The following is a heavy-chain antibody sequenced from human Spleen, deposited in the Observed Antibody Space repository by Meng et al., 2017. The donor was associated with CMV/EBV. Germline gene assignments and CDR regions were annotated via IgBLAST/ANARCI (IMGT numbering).Heavy chain of an antibody. J-gene: IGHJ5*02. CDR1: GYTFTNYY. CDR2: INPGPGST. D-gene: IGHD4-11*01. V-gene: IGHV1-46*01. CDR3: ARGYDYTNYNWFDP. Sequence: ASGYTFTNYYIPWVRQAPGQGLEWMGKINPGPGSTNYAQKFQGRLIITRDTSTSTVYMELNSLRSEDTAVYYCARGYDYTNYNWFDPWGQGTLVTVSS.